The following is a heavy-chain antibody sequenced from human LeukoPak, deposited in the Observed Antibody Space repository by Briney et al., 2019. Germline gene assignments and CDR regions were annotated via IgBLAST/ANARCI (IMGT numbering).Heavy chain of an antibody. Sequence: ASVKVSCKASGYVFISYAMHWVRQAPGQRLEWMGSINAGTGNTKYSQEFQGRVTITRDTSASTAYMELSSLRSEDMAVYYCARDLVAVAGTTDHWGQGTLVTVSS. V-gene: IGHV1-3*03. D-gene: IGHD6-19*01. CDR3: ARDLVAVAGTTDH. CDR1: GYVFISYA. J-gene: IGHJ4*02. CDR2: INAGTGNT.